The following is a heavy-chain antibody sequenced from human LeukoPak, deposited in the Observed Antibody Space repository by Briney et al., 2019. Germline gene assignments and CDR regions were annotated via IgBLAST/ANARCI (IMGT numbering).Heavy chain of an antibody. CDR2: INPNSGGT. J-gene: IGHJ4*02. CDR3: ARAEVGATLHLFDY. V-gene: IGHV1-2*02. CDR1: GDTFTGYY. D-gene: IGHD1-26*01. Sequence: ASVKGSCKASGDTFTGYYMHWVRQAPGQGLEWMGWINPNSGGTNYAQKFQGRVTMTRDTSISTAYMELSRLRSDDTAVYYCARAEVGATLHLFDYWGQGTLVTVSS.